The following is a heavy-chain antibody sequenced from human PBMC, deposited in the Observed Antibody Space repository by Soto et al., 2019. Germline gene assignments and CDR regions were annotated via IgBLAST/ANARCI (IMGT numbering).Heavy chain of an antibody. Sequence: QVQLVESGGGVVQPGRSLRLSCSASGFIYSSCAMHWVRQVPGKGLEWLAVVSHDGTLYPYADSVRGRFTISRDNSRKMLYWQMNSLRPDDTAVYYCVKDRSDTWSFNNWGQGTLVTVSS. J-gene: IGHJ4*02. CDR1: GFIYSSCA. V-gene: IGHV3-30*18. CDR2: VSHDGTLY. D-gene: IGHD2-8*02. CDR3: VKDRSDTWSFNN.